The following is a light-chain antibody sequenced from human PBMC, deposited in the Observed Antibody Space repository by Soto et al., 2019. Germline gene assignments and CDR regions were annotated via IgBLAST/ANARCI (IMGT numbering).Light chain of an antibody. V-gene: IGKV4-1*01. J-gene: IGKJ2*01. Sequence: DIVMTQSPVSLAVSLGERATINCKSSQSVLYNSNNKNYLAWYQQRPGQPPKLLIYWASTRESGVPDRFSGSGSGTDVTLTITSLQAEDVAVYYCQQYESTPPTFGQGTKLEIK. CDR3: QQYESTPPT. CDR1: QSVLYNSNNKNY. CDR2: WAS.